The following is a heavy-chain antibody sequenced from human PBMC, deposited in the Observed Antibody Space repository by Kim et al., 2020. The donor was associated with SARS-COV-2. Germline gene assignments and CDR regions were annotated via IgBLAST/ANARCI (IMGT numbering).Heavy chain of an antibody. CDR2: IYYSGST. Sequence: SETLSLTCTVSGGSISSYYWSWIRQPPGKGLEWIGYIYYSGSTNYNPSLKSRVTISVDTSKNQFSLKLSSVTAADTAVYYCARAGFYAFCVGYFKPWYY. CDR1: GGSISSYY. V-gene: IGHV4-59*01. J-gene: IGHJ6*01. D-gene: IGHD3-3*01. CDR3: ARAGFYAFCVGYFKPWYY.